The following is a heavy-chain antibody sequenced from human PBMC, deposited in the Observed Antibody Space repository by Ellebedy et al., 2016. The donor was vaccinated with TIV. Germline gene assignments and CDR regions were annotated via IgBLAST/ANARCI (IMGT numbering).Heavy chain of an antibody. CDR3: ARVRRGSSGMDV. Sequence: ASVKVSCKASGYTFSAFYMHWVRQAPGQGLEWMGWVNPDSGSTNFAQRFQGRVAMTRDTSVNTAYMELSRLESDDTATYYCARVRRGSSGMDVWGQGTPVTVSS. D-gene: IGHD3-22*01. V-gene: IGHV1-2*02. CDR1: GYTFSAFY. J-gene: IGHJ6*02. CDR2: VNPDSGST.